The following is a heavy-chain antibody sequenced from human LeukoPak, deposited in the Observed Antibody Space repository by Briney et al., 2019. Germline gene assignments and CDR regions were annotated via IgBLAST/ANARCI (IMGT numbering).Heavy chain of an antibody. V-gene: IGHV3-21*01. J-gene: IGHJ4*02. D-gene: IGHD1-26*01. CDR2: ISSSSSYI. Sequence: GGSLRLSCAASGFTFSSYSMSWVRQAPGKGLEWVSSISSSSSYIYYADSVKGRFTISRDNAKNSLYLQVNSLRAEDTAVYYCAVIVGATPWDYWGQGTLVTVSS. CDR3: AVIVGATPWDY. CDR1: GFTFSSYS.